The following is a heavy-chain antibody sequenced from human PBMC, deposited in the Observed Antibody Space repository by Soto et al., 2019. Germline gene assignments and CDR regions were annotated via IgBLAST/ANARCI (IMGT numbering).Heavy chain of an antibody. J-gene: IGHJ4*02. D-gene: IGHD2-2*01. CDR3: ANYQPATALDY. CDR1: GASLSSSSYY. Sequence: TLSLTCTVSGASLSSSSYYWGWIRQPPGKGLEWIGSIYHSGGTRYNPSLRSRVTISIDTSKNQFSLKLNSLTAADTAVYYCANYQPATALDYWGQGILVTVSS. V-gene: IGHV4-39*01. CDR2: IYHSGGT.